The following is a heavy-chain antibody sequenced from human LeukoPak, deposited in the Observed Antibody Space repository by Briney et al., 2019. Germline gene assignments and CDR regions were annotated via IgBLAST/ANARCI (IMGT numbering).Heavy chain of an antibody. CDR1: GDSISSTTYH. CDR3: ARDEDCSGNSCPSFFDY. V-gene: IGHV4-39*07. D-gene: IGHD2-15*01. J-gene: IGHJ4*02. Sequence: SETLSLTCTVSGDSISSTTYHWGWIRQPPGKGLEWIGSIYYSGTTYYNPSLKSRVTISVDTSKNQFSLKLTSVTAADTAVYYCARDEDCSGNSCPSFFDYWGQGTLVTVSS. CDR2: IYYSGTT.